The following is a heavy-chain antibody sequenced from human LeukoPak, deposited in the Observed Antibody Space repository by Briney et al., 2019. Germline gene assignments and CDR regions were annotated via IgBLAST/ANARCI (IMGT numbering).Heavy chain of an antibody. V-gene: IGHV3-7*01. Sequence: GGSLRLSCAASGFTFSSYWMSWVRQAPGKGLEWVANVKQDGSEKYYVDSVKGRFAISRDNAKNSLYLQMNSLRAEDTAVYYCASDIVVAFDYWGQGTLVTVSS. CDR2: VKQDGSEK. J-gene: IGHJ4*02. CDR1: GFTFSSYW. D-gene: IGHD2-2*01. CDR3: ASDIVVAFDY.